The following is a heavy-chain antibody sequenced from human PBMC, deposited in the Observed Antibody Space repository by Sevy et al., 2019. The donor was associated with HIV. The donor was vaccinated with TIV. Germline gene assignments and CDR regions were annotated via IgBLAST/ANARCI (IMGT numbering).Heavy chain of an antibody. CDR1: GGSISGYY. CDR2: ISYSGST. CDR3: ARSRVITGTFDY. V-gene: IGHV4-59*01. D-gene: IGHD1-20*01. Sequence: SESLSLTCTVSGGSISGYYWSWIRQPPGKGLEWIGYISYSGSTNYNPSLKSRVTIPVDTSKNEFSLKLSSVTAADTAVYYCARSRVITGTFDYWGQGTLVTVSS. J-gene: IGHJ4*02.